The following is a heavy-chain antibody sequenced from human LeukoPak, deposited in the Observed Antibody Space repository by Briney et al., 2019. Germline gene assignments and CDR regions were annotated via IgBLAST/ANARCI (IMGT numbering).Heavy chain of an antibody. CDR1: GYTFTSYY. CDR2: INPSGGST. Sequence: ASVKVSCKASGYTFTSYYMHWVRQAPGQGLEWMGIINPSGGSTSYAQKFQGRVTMTRDTSTSTVYMELSSLRSEDTAVYYCARLWRSSSWKGGWFDPWGQGTLVTVSS. V-gene: IGHV1-46*01. CDR3: ARLWRSSSWKGGWFDP. D-gene: IGHD6-13*01. J-gene: IGHJ5*02.